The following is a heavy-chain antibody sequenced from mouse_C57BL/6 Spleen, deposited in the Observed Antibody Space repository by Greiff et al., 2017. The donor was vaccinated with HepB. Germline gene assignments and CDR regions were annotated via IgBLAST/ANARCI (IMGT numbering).Heavy chain of an antibody. J-gene: IGHJ3*01. Sequence: VQLQQSGTELVKPGASVKLSCKASGYTFTSYWMHWVKQRPGQGLEWIGNINPSNGGTNYNEKFKSKATLTVDKSSSTAYMQLSSLTSEDSAVYYGARSTGTGAWFAYWGQGTLVTVSA. V-gene: IGHV1-53*01. CDR3: ARSTGTGAWFAY. D-gene: IGHD4-1*02. CDR1: GYTFTSYW. CDR2: INPSNGGT.